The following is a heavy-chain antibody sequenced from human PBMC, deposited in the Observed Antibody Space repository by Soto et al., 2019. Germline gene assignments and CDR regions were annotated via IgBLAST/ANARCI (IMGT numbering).Heavy chain of an antibody. Sequence: QVQLVQSGAEVKKPGASVKVSCKASGYTFTSYYMHWVRQAPGQGLEWMGIINPSGGSTSYAQKFRDRVTMTRDTATSTVYMEVSSLRSEDTAVYYGAGAVDTANFDYWGQGTLVTVSS. J-gene: IGHJ4*02. V-gene: IGHV1-46*01. CDR1: GYTFTSYY. CDR3: AGAVDTANFDY. D-gene: IGHD5-18*01. CDR2: INPSGGST.